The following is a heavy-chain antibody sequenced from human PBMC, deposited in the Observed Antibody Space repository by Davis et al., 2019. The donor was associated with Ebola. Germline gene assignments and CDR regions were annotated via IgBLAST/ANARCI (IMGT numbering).Heavy chain of an antibody. CDR3: ARSLKGASVSTYYGMDV. V-gene: IGHV3-11*04. CDR2: ISSSGSTI. D-gene: IGHD3-16*02. J-gene: IGHJ6*02. CDR1: GFTFSDYY. Sequence: SCAASGFTFSDYYMSWIRQAPGKGLEWVSYISSSGSTIYYADSVKGRFTISRDNAKNMVFLQMNSVRDEDTAVYYCARSLKGASVSTYYGMDVWGQGTTVTVSS.